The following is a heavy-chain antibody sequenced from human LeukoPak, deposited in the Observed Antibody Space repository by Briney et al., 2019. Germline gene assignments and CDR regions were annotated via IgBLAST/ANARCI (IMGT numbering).Heavy chain of an antibody. V-gene: IGHV3-30*04. CDR1: GFTFSSYA. D-gene: IGHD3-10*01. CDR2: TSHDGSYK. Sequence: GRSLRLSCAAPGFTFSSYAIHWVRQAPGKGLEWVALTSHDGSYKYYADSVKGRFTISRDNSKNTLYLQMNSLRAEDTAVYYCARESSRDTMGAFDIWGQGTMVTVSS. CDR3: ARESSRDTMGAFDI. J-gene: IGHJ3*02.